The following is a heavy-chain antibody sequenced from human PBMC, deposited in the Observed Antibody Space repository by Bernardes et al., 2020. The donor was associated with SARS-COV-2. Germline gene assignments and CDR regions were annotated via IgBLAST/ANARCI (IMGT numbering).Heavy chain of an antibody. CDR1: GYTFTSYG. D-gene: IGHD3-3*01. CDR3: ARLIRFLEWLSNPHYYMDV. V-gene: IGHV1-18*01. CDR2: ISAYNGNT. J-gene: IGHJ6*03. Sequence: ASVKVSCKASGYTFTSYGISWVRQAPGQGLEWMGWISAYNGNTNYAQKLQGRVTMTTDTSTSTAYMELRSLRSDDTAVYYCARLIRFLEWLSNPHYYMDVWGKGTTVTVSS.